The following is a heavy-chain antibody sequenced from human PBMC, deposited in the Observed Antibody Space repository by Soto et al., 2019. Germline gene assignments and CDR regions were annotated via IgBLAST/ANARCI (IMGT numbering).Heavy chain of an antibody. CDR1: GFTFSSYS. CDR2: ISSSSSTI. D-gene: IGHD6-19*01. Sequence: GGSLRLSCAASGFTFSSYSMNWVRQAPGKGLEWVSYISSSSSTIYYADSVKGRFTISRDNAKNSLYLQMNSLRAEDTAVYYCAKDLRIAVAGTDYFDSWGQGTLVTVS. CDR3: AKDLRIAVAGTDYFDS. J-gene: IGHJ4*02. V-gene: IGHV3-48*01.